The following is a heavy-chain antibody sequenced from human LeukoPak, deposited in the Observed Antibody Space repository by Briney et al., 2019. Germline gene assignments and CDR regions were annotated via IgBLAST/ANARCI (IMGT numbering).Heavy chain of an antibody. CDR1: GFTFSSYG. D-gene: IGHD3-9*01. V-gene: IGHV3-30*18. CDR2: ISYDGSNK. CDR3: AKDETDISTGYYLDAFDI. J-gene: IGHJ3*02. Sequence: GGSLRLSCAASGFTFSSYGMHWVRQAPGKGLEWVAVISYDGSNKYYADSVKGRFTISRDNSKNTLYLQMNSLRAEDTAVYYCAKDETDISTGYYLDAFDIWGQGTMVTVSS.